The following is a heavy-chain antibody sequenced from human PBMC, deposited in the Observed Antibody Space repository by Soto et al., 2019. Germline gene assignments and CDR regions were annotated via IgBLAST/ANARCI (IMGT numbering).Heavy chain of an antibody. CDR2: IRSKAYGGTT. J-gene: IGHJ4*02. CDR1: GFTFGYYA. D-gene: IGHD3-16*01. Sequence: GGSLRLSCPAAGFTFGYYAMSWFRQAPGKGLEWVGFIRSKAYGGTTEYAASVKGRFTISRDDSKSIAYLQMNSLKTEDTAVYYCTRGSPFGNDSEFDYWGQGTLVTVSS. CDR3: TRGSPFGNDSEFDY. V-gene: IGHV3-49*03.